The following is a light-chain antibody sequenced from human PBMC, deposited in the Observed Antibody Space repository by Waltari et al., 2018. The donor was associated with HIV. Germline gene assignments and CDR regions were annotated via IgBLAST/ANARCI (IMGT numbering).Light chain of an antibody. J-gene: IGLJ2*01. CDR2: LHSDGSH. CDR1: SGHSSYD. Sequence: QVVLTQAPSASASLGTSVNFTCTLRSGHSSYDIAWHQQPPGKGPRYLMKLHSDGSHNRGDGIPDRFSGSSSGAERHLIISSLHSDDEADYYCQTWGSGIVIFGGGTKLTVL. CDR3: QTWGSGIVI. V-gene: IGLV4-69*01.